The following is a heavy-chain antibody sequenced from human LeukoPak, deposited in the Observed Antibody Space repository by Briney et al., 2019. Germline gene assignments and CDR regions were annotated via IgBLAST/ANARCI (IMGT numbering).Heavy chain of an antibody. V-gene: IGHV3-15*01. CDR2: IKRKTHGGTT. CDR3: TTDTRRVVVPK. D-gene: IGHD2-15*01. Sequence: GGSLRLSCAASGFSFNDAWMSWVRQAPGKGLEWVGRIKRKTHGGTTDYAAPVKGRFSISRDDSKTSLYLQMNNLQTEDTAVYYCTTDTRRVVVPKWGQGTLVTVSS. CDR1: GFSFNDAW. J-gene: IGHJ4*02.